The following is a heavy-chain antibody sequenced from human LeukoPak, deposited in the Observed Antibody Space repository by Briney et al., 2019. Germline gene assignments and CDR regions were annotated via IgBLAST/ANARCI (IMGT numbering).Heavy chain of an antibody. Sequence: GGSLRLSCAASGFTFSSYAMHWVRQAPGKGLEWVAVISYDGSNKYYADSVKGRFTISRDNSKNTLYLQMNSLRAEDTAVYYCARDPSTVTGYYYYMDVWGKGTTVTVSS. CDR1: GFTFSSYA. CDR3: ARDPSTVTGYYYYMDV. CDR2: ISYDGSNK. V-gene: IGHV3-30*01. D-gene: IGHD4-11*01. J-gene: IGHJ6*03.